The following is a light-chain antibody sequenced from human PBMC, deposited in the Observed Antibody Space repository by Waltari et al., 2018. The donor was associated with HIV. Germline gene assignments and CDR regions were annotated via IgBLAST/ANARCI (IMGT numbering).Light chain of an antibody. J-gene: IGLJ3*02. V-gene: IGLV1-51*01. Sequence: QSVLTQPPSVSAAPGQKVTISCSGSSPKFGNDFVSWYQHLPGAAPKLLIYEKAKRPSGISARFSGSKSGTAATLGSTGLQTGDKADYYCGTWDTSLGAGVFGGGTKLTVL. CDR1: SPKFGNDF. CDR2: EKA. CDR3: GTWDTSLGAGV.